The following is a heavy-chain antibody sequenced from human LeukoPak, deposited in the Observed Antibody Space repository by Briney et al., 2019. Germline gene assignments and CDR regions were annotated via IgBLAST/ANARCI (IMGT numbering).Heavy chain of an antibody. J-gene: IGHJ4*02. CDR1: GYTFTGYY. D-gene: IGHD5-18*01. Sequence: ASVKVFCKASGYTFTGYYMHCVRQAPGQGLEWMGRINPNSGYTNYAQKFQGRVTMTRDTSISTAYMELSRLRSDDTAVYYCAKAEYTYGLAYWGQGTLVTVSS. CDR2: INPNSGYT. CDR3: AKAEYTYGLAY. V-gene: IGHV1-2*06.